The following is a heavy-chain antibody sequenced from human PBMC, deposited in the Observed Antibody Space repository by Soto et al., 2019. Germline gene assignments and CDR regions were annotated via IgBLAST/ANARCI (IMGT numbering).Heavy chain of an antibody. V-gene: IGHV4-30-2*01. J-gene: IGHJ4*02. Sequence: SETLSLTCAVSGGSISSGGYSWSWIRQPPGKGLEWIGYIYHSGSTYYNPSLKSRVTISVDRSKNQFSLKLSSVTAADTAVYYCARAAIYYDSSGYRYYFDYWGQGTLVTVSS. CDR2: IYHSGST. CDR3: ARAAIYYDSSGYRYYFDY. CDR1: GGSISSGGYS. D-gene: IGHD3-22*01.